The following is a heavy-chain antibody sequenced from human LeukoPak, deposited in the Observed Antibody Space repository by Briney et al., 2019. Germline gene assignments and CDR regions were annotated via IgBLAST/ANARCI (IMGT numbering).Heavy chain of an antibody. J-gene: IGHJ6*02. CDR3: ARGIWRSYGLDV. CDR1: GFTFSTYW. V-gene: IGHV3-74*01. CDR2: TSNDGSAT. Sequence: GGSLRLSCAASGFTFSTYWMHWVRQAPGKGLVWLSRTSNDGSATTYADSVKGRFTISRDNTKNTLYVQMDSLRPEDTAVYYCARGIWRSYGLDVWGQGTTVTVSS.